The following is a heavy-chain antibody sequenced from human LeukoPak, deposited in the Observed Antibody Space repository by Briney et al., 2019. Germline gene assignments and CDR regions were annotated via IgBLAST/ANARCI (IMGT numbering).Heavy chain of an antibody. V-gene: IGHV1-69*04. CDR3: ARSGSSEQGFDY. CDR2: IIPILGIA. J-gene: IGHJ4*02. Sequence: PWASVKVSCKASGGTFSSYAISWVRQAPGQGLEWMGRIIPILGIANYAQKFQGRVTITADKSTSTAYMELSSLRSEDTAAYYCARSGSSEQGFDYWGQGTLVTVSS. D-gene: IGHD6-6*01. CDR1: GGTFSSYA.